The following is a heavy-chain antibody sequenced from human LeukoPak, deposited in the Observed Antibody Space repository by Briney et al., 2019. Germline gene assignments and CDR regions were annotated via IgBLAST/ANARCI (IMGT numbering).Heavy chain of an antibody. J-gene: IGHJ4*02. CDR1: GFTFSSYA. Sequence: GGSLRLSCAASGFTFSSYAMSWVRQAPGKGLEWVSAISGSGGSTYYADSVKGRFTISRDNSKNTLCLQMNSLRAEDTAVYYCAKVLKADYGDYVSSSLYAYWGQGTLVTVSS. V-gene: IGHV3-23*01. D-gene: IGHD4-17*01. CDR2: ISGSGGST. CDR3: AKVLKADYGDYVSSSLYAY.